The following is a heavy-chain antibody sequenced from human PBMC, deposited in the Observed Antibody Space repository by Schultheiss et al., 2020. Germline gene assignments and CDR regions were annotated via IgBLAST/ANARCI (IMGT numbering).Heavy chain of an antibody. V-gene: IGHV1-18*01. D-gene: IGHD2-2*01. CDR3: ARGRYCSSTSCYYYYYYGMDV. CDR2: ISAYNGNT. CDR1: GYTFTSYG. J-gene: IGHJ6*02. Sequence: ASVKVSCKASGYTFTSYGISWVRQAPGQGLEWMGWISAYNGNTNYAQKLQGRVTMTTDTSTSTAYMELRSLRSDDTAVYYCARGRYCSSTSCYYYYYYGMDVWGQGTTVTVSS.